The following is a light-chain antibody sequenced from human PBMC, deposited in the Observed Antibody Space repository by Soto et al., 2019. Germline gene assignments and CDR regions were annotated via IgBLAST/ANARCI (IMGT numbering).Light chain of an antibody. CDR1: QSISNN. CDR2: AAS. Sequence: EIVMTQSPATLSVSPGERATLSCRASQSISNNVAWYQQKPGQAPRLLISAASTRATGISARFSGSGSGTEFILTISSLQSEDFAVYYCQQYHDWPPSTFGQGTKLEIK. CDR3: QQYHDWPPST. V-gene: IGKV3-15*01. J-gene: IGKJ2*02.